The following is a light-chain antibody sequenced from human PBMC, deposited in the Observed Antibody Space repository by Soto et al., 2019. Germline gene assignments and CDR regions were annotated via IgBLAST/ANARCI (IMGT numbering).Light chain of an antibody. CDR1: SSNIGAIYD. Sequence: QSVLTQPPSVSGAPGQRVTISCTGSSSNIGAIYDVHWYQQLPGTAPKLLIYGNTNRPSGVPDRFSGSKSGTSASLANTGLQAEDEADYYCQSYDSSLSVVFGGGTKLTVL. CDR2: GNT. CDR3: QSYDSSLSVV. V-gene: IGLV1-40*01. J-gene: IGLJ2*01.